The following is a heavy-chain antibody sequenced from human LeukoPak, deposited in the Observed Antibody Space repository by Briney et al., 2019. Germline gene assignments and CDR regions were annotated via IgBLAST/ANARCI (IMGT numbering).Heavy chain of an antibody. V-gene: IGHV1-3*01. CDR2: INAGNGNT. CDR1: GYTFTSYA. Sequence: ASVKVSRKASGYTFTSYAMHWVRQAPGQRLEWMGWINAGNGNTKYSQKFQGRVTITRDTSASTAYMELGSLRSEDTAVYYCARQQLGRNTYFDYWGQGTLVTVSS. D-gene: IGHD6-13*01. J-gene: IGHJ4*02. CDR3: ARQQLGRNTYFDY.